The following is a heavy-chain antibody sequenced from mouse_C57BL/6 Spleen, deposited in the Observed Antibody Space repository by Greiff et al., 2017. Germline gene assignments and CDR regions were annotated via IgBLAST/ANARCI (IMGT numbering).Heavy chain of an antibody. Sequence: QVQLKQPGAELVRPGSSVKLSCKASGYTFTSYWMHWVKQRPIQGLEWIGNIDPSDSATHYNQKFKDKATLTVDKSSSTAYMQLSSLTSEDSAVYYWATTGTKRYWYFDVWGTGTTVTVSS. CDR1: GYTFTSYW. CDR2: IDPSDSAT. CDR3: ATTGTKRYWYFDV. V-gene: IGHV1-52*01. D-gene: IGHD4-1*02. J-gene: IGHJ1*03.